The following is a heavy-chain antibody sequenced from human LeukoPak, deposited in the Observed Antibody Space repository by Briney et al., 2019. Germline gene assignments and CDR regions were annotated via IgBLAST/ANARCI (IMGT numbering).Heavy chain of an antibody. Sequence: PGGSLRLSCAASGFTFSDYYMSWIRQAPGKGLEWVSYISSSGSTIYYADSVKDRFTISRDNAKNPLYLQMNSLRAEDTAVYYCARVAVPAASYFDYWGQGTLVTVSS. CDR3: ARVAVPAASYFDY. D-gene: IGHD2-2*01. CDR1: GFTFSDYY. J-gene: IGHJ4*02. CDR2: ISSSGSTI. V-gene: IGHV3-11*04.